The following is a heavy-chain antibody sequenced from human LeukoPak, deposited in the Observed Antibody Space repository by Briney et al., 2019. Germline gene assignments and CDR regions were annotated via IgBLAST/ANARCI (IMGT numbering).Heavy chain of an antibody. D-gene: IGHD3-22*01. CDR1: GFTLSRYW. CDR3: ARIFWGSSGYYFEY. V-gene: IGHV3-7*02. J-gene: IGHJ4*02. Sequence: GGSLRLSCAASGFTLSRYWMTWVRQAPGKGLEWVANTKQDGSEKYYVDSVKGRSTISRDNAKNSLYLQMNSLRAEDTAVYYCARIFWGSSGYYFEYWGQGTLVTVSS. CDR2: TKQDGSEK.